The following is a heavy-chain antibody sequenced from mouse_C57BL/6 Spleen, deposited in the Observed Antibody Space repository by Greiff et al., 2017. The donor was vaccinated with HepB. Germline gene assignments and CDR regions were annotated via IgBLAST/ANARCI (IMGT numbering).Heavy chain of an antibody. CDR3: ASGHYDGYSWYFDV. J-gene: IGHJ1*03. Sequence: QVQLQQSGAELVKPGASVKISCKASGYAFSSYWMNWVKQRPGKGLEWIGQIYPGDGDTNYNGKFKGKATLTADKSSSTAYMQLSSLTSEDSAVYFCASGHYDGYSWYFDVWGTGTTVTVSS. CDR1: GYAFSSYW. CDR2: IYPGDGDT. D-gene: IGHD2-3*01. V-gene: IGHV1-80*01.